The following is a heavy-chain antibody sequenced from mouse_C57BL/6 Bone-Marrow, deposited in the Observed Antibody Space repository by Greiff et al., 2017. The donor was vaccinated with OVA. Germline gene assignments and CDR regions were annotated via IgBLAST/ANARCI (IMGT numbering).Heavy chain of an antibody. CDR3: ARFPWAYYAMDY. CDR1: GYTFTSYR. CDR2: INPSSGYT. J-gene: IGHJ4*01. V-gene: IGHV1-7*01. D-gene: IGHD4-1*01. Sequence: QVQLQQSGAELAKPGASVKLSCKASGYTFTSYRMHWVKQRPGQGLEWIGYINPSSGYTKYNQKFKDKATLTADTSSSTAYMQLSSLTYEDSAVYYCARFPWAYYAMDYWGQGTSVTVSS.